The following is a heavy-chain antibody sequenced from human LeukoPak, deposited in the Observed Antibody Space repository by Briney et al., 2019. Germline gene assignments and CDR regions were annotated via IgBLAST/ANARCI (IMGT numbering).Heavy chain of an antibody. CDR3: ARDLCDFWSATSYYYYMDV. D-gene: IGHD3-3*01. J-gene: IGHJ6*03. CDR1: GYTFTGYY. V-gene: IGHV1-2*02. CDR2: INPNSGGT. Sequence: ASVKVSCKASGYTFTGYYMHWVRQAPGQGLEWMGWINPNSGGTNYAQKFQGRVTMTRDTSISTAYMELSRLRSDDTAVYYCARDLCDFWSATSYYYYMDVWGKGTTVTVSS.